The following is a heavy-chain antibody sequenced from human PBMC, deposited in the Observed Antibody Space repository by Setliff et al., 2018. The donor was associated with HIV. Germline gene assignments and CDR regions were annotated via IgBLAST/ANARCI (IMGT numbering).Heavy chain of an antibody. CDR1: GGSISSYY. CDR3: ARQGAVTGHSFDS. Sequence: SETLSLTCTVSGGSISSYYWSWIRQPAGKGLEWIGRLYTSGTTKYNPSLKSRVTMSVDRSKNQFSLKLTSGTAADTAVYYCARQGAVTGHSFDSWGPGALVTVSS. CDR2: LYTSGTT. D-gene: IGHD6-19*01. V-gene: IGHV4-4*07. J-gene: IGHJ4*02.